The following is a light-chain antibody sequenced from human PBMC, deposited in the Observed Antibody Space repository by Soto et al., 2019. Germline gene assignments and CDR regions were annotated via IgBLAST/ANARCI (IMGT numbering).Light chain of an antibody. Sequence: QALLAQPRSVSGSPGQSVTISCTGTSSDVGVYNYVSWYQQYPGKAPKLMIYDVSKRPSGVPDRFSGSKSDNTASLTISGLQAEDEADYYCCSYAGSYTFVFGSGTKVTGL. J-gene: IGLJ1*01. CDR3: CSYAGSYTFV. CDR1: SSDVGVYNY. V-gene: IGLV2-11*01. CDR2: DVS.